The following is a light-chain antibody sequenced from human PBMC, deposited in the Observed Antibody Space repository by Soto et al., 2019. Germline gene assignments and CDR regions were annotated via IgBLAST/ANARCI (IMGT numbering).Light chain of an antibody. CDR3: QAWDSSTHYV. CDR1: KLGDKY. V-gene: IGLV3-1*01. Sequence: SYERTQPPSVSVSPGQTASITCSGDKLGDKYACWYQQKPGQSPVLVIYQDSKRPSGIPERFSGSNSGNTATLTISGTQAMDEADYYCQAWDSSTHYVFGTGTKLTVL. CDR2: QDS. J-gene: IGLJ1*01.